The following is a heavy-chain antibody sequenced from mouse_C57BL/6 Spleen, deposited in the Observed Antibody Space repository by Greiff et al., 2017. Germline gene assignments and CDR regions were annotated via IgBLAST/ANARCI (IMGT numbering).Heavy chain of an antibody. V-gene: IGHV6-6*01. J-gene: IGHJ2*01. D-gene: IGHD3-3*01. CDR3: TRGRGLRGFDY. CDR1: GFTFSDAW. Sequence: EVQVVESGGGLVQPGGSMKLSCAASGFTFSDAWMDWVRQSPEKGLEWVAEIRNKANNHATYYAESVKGRFTISRDDSKSSVYLQMNSLRAEDTGIYYCTRGRGLRGFDYWGQGTTLTVSS. CDR2: IRNKANNHAT.